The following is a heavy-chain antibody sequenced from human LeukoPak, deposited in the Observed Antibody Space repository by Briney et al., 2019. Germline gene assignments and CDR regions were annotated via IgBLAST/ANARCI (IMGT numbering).Heavy chain of an antibody. CDR3: PRGNGSGSPISYYYYTDV. D-gene: IGHD3-10*01. CDR2: VYYSGST. Sequence: SETLSLTCTVSGGSISSYYWSWIRQPPGKGLEWIGYVYYSGSTNYNPSLKSRVTISVDKSKNQFSLKLSSVTAADTAVYYGPRGNGSGSPISYYYYTDVWGKRTTLTVSS. V-gene: IGHV4-59*12. J-gene: IGHJ6*03. CDR1: GGSISSYY.